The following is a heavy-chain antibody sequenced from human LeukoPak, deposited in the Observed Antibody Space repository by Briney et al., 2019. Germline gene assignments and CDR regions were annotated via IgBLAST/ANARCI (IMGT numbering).Heavy chain of an antibody. Sequence: ASETLSLTCAVYGGSFSGYYWSWIRQPPGKGLEWIGEINHSGSTNYNPSLKSRVTISVDTSKNQFSLKLSSVTAADTAVYYCARGGRVPAATTHIDEYFDYWGQGTLVTVSS. J-gene: IGHJ4*02. CDR3: ARGGRVPAATTHIDEYFDY. CDR2: INHSGST. D-gene: IGHD2-2*01. V-gene: IGHV4-34*01. CDR1: GGSFSGYY.